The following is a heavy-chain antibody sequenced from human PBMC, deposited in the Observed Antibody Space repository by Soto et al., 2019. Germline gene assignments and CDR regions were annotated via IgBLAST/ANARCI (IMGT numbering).Heavy chain of an antibody. CDR2: IFPRDSET. Sequence: PGESLKISCKGSGYTFTSSWVAWVRQMPGKGLEWMGIIFPRDSETRYSPSFQGQVTISADKSVTTAYLQWSSLKASDTAMYYRARGFGHSSSWYFPFDYWGHGTPVTVSS. CDR1: GYTFTSSW. V-gene: IGHV5-51*01. CDR3: ARGFGHSSSWYFPFDY. J-gene: IGHJ4*01. D-gene: IGHD6-13*01.